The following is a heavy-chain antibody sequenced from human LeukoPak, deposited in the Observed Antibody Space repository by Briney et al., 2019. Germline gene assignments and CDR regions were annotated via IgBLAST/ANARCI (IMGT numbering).Heavy chain of an antibody. CDR3: ARSPDYGV. Sequence: GGSLRLSRAASGFTFSSYGMHWVRQAPGKGLEWVAVISYDGSNKYYADSVKGRFTISRDNAKNSLYLQMNSLRAEDTAVYYCARSPDYGVWGQGTLVTVSS. CDR2: ISYDGSNK. D-gene: IGHD4-17*01. V-gene: IGHV3-30*03. J-gene: IGHJ4*02. CDR1: GFTFSSYG.